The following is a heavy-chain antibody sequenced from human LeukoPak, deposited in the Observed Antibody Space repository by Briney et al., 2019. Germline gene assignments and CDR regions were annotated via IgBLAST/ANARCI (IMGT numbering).Heavy chain of an antibody. CDR1: GFTFSSYG. CDR2: IWYDGSNK. Sequence: GGSLRLSCAASGFTFSSYGMHWVRQAPGRGLEWVAVIWYDGSNKYYADSVKGRFTISRDNSKNTLYLQMNSLRAEDTAVYYCARDTGITMVRGFGYWGQGTLVTVSS. V-gene: IGHV3-33*01. D-gene: IGHD3-10*01. J-gene: IGHJ4*02. CDR3: ARDTGITMVRGFGY.